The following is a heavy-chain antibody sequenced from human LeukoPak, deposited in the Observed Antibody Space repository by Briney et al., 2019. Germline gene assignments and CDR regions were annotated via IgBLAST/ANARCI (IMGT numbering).Heavy chain of an antibody. Sequence: SETLSLTCTVSGGSISSYYWSWIRQPPGKGLEWIGSIYYSGSTYYNPSLKSRVTISVDTSKNQFSLKLSSVTAADTAVYYCARHVLVWFGEHYYFDYWGQGTLVTVSS. CDR2: IYYSGST. J-gene: IGHJ4*02. CDR3: ARHVLVWFGEHYYFDY. D-gene: IGHD3-10*01. CDR1: GGSISSYY. V-gene: IGHV4-39*01.